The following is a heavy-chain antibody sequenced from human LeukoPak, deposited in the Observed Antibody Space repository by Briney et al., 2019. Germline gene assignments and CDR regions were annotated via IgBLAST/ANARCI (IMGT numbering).Heavy chain of an antibody. J-gene: IGHJ4*02. D-gene: IGHD3-22*01. CDR1: GGSISSYY. V-gene: IGHV4-4*07. CDR3: ARETLYYYDSSGYSPYIDY. Sequence: SSETLSLTCTVSGGSISSYYWSWIRQPAGKGLEWIGRIYTSGSTNYNPSLKSRVTMSVDTSKNQFSLKLSSVTAADTAVYYCARETLYYYDSSGYSPYIDYWGQGTLVTVSS. CDR2: IYTSGST.